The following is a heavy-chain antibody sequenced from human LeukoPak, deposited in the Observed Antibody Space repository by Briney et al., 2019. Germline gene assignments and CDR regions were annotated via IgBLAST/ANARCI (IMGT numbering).Heavy chain of an antibody. CDR3: VRQFAS. CDR2: VSGSGSTV. V-gene: IGHV3-48*01. Sequence: GGSLRLSCAASGFTFSDHIMNWVRQLPGKRLEWVAYVSGSGSTVYYADSVKGRFTISRDNGKSSLYLQMNSLRVEDTSLYYCVRQFASWGQGTLVTVSS. CDR1: GFTFSDHI. J-gene: IGHJ4*02.